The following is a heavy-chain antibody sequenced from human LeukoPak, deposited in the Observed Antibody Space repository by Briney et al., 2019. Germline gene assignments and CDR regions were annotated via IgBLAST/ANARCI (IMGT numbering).Heavy chain of an antibody. J-gene: IGHJ6*03. CDR2: IFYSGST. D-gene: IGHD3-10*01. V-gene: IGHV4-39*07. Sequence: SEALFLTCTVSRGSISSSSHYWGWIRQPPGNGIEWLGSIFYSGSTYYNQSLKSRVTISVDTSKNQFSLKLSSVTAADTAVYYCARGIYYYYYMDVWGKGTTVTVSS. CDR1: RGSISSSSHY. CDR3: ARGIYYYYYMDV.